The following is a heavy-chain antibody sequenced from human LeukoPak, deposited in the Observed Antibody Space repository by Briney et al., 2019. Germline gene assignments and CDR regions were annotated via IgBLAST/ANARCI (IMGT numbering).Heavy chain of an antibody. J-gene: IGHJ4*02. CDR3: AKDHWPPAVAGLFDY. CDR2: ISGSGGST. CDR1: GFTFSSYA. V-gene: IGHV3-23*01. D-gene: IGHD6-19*01. Sequence: GGSLRLSCAASGFTFSSYAMSWVRQAPGKGLEWVSAISGSGGSTYYADSVKGRFTISRDNSKNTLYLQMNGLRAEDTAVYYCAKDHWPPAVAGLFDYWGQGTLVTVSS.